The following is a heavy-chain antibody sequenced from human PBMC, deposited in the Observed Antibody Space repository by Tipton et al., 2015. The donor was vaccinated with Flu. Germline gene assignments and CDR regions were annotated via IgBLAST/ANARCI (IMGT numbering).Heavy chain of an antibody. CDR1: AYSIGSRYY. CDR3: ATTTYYYGSGSHDY. Sequence: LRLSCAVSAYSIGSRYYWGWIRQPPGKGLEWIGSISHSGSTYYNPSLKSRVTISIDTFKNQFSLKLSSVTAADTAVYYCATTTYYYGSGSHDYWGQGTLVTVSS. J-gene: IGHJ4*02. D-gene: IGHD3-10*01. V-gene: IGHV4-38-2*01. CDR2: ISHSGST.